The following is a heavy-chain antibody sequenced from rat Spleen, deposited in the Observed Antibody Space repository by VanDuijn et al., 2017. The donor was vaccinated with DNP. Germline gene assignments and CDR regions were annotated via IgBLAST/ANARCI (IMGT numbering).Heavy chain of an antibody. J-gene: IGHJ3*01. CDR2: ISPSGGNT. CDR3: ATHAHWFAY. V-gene: IGHV5S13*01. CDR1: GFTFSNHG. Sequence: EVQLVESGGGLVQPGRSLKLSCAASGFTFSNHGMAWVRQAPTKGLEWVASISPSGGNTFYRDSVKGRFTISRDNAKRTLYLQMDSLRSEDTATYYCATHAHWFAYWGQGTLVTVSS.